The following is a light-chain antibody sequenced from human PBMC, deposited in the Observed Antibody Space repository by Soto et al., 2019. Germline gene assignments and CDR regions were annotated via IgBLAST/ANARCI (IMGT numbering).Light chain of an antibody. CDR3: QQYGRSSWT. CDR1: QSLSSTN. J-gene: IGKJ1*01. V-gene: IGKV3-20*01. Sequence: EIVLTQSPDTLSLSPGERATLSCRASQSLSSTNLAWYQQKPGQAPRLLIYGASSRATGIPDRFSGLGSGTDFTPTISRLEPEDFAVYYCQQYGRSSWTFGQGTKVDIK. CDR2: GAS.